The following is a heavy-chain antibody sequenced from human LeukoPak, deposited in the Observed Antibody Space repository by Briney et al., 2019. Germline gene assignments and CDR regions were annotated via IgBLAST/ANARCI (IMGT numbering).Heavy chain of an antibody. D-gene: IGHD4-11*01. V-gene: IGHV3-7*01. Sequence: GGSIRLSCSASGFTFSRFWMSWVRQAPGKGLEYVALIKQGGSEIYHMDSVKGRFTISRDDATNSLYLQMNSLRVEDTALYYCARDRESESDSEGDYWGQGTLVTVSS. CDR2: IKQGGSEI. CDR1: GFTFSRFW. J-gene: IGHJ4*02. CDR3: ARDRESESDSEGDY.